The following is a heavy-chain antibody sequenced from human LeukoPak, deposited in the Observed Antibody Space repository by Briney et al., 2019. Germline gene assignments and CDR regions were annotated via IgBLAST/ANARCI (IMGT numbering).Heavy chain of an antibody. CDR1: GGSISSSSYY. V-gene: IGHV4-39*01. J-gene: IGHJ4*02. CDR2: IYYSGST. CDR3: ARHSVVTGFDY. Sequence: SETLSLTCTVSGGSISSSSYYWGWIRQPPGKGLEWIGSIYYSGSTYYNPSLKSRVTISVDTSKNQFSLKLSSVTAADTAVYYCARHSVVTGFDYWGQGTLVTVSS. D-gene: IGHD3-22*01.